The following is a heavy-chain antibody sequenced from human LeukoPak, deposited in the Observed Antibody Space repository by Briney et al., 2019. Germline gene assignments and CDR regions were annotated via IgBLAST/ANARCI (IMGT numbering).Heavy chain of an antibody. V-gene: IGHV4-59*01. CDR1: GGSISSYY. Sequence: SETLSLTGTVSGGSISSYYWSWIRQPPGKGLEWIGYIKYSGSTNYNPSLKSRVTISVDTSKNQVSLKLSSVTAADTAVYYCARGANSNHPGLDNWGQGTLVTVSS. CDR3: ARGANSNHPGLDN. D-gene: IGHD4-11*01. J-gene: IGHJ4*02. CDR2: IKYSGST.